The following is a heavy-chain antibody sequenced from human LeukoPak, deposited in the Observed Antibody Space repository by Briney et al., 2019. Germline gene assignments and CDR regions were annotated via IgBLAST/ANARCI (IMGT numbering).Heavy chain of an antibody. CDR3: AKDFSIKTYYGSGSYYKSY. Sequence: GGSLRLSCAASGFTFSSYAMSWVRQAPGKGLEWVSAISGSGGSTYYADSVKGRFTISRDNSKNTLYLQMNSLRAEDTAVYYCAKDFSIKTYYGSGSYYKSYWGQGTLVTVSS. CDR1: GFTFSSYA. D-gene: IGHD3-10*01. V-gene: IGHV3-23*01. CDR2: ISGSGGST. J-gene: IGHJ4*02.